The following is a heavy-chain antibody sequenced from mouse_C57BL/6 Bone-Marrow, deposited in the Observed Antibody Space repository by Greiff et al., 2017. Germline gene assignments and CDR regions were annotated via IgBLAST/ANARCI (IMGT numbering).Heavy chain of an antibody. CDR1: GFNIKDDY. D-gene: IGHD2-3*01. J-gene: IGHJ2*01. CDR2: IDPENGDT. V-gene: IGHV14-4*01. Sequence: EVQLQQSGAELVRPGASVKLSCTASGFNIKDDYMHWVKQRPEQGLEWIGWIDPENGDTEYASKFQGKATITADTSSNTAYLQLSSLTSEDTAVYYCTSRWLLFDYWGQGTTLTVSS. CDR3: TSRWLLFDY.